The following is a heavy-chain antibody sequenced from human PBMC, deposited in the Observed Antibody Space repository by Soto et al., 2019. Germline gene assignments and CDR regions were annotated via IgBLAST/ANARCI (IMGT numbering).Heavy chain of an antibody. V-gene: IGHV3-48*01. J-gene: IGHJ4*02. CDR3: ARGLNVARFLEYLSYFDC. CDR1: GLTFSNYN. CDR2: ISGSSSTV. Sequence: EVQLVESGGGLVQPGGSLRLSCAASGLTFSNYNMNWVRQAPGKGLEWVSYISGSSSTVYYADSVKGRFTLSRDNAKNSLYLPMNSLRAEDTAVYYCARGLNVARFLEYLSYFDCWGQGTLVTVPS. D-gene: IGHD3-3*01.